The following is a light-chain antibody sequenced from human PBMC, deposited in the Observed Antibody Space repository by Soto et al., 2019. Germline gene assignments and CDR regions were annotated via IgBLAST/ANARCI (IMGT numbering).Light chain of an antibody. CDR3: CSYAGSSTYVV. CDR1: SSDVGSYNL. J-gene: IGLJ2*01. CDR2: EGS. Sequence: SALTQPRSVSGSPGQSITISCTGTSSDVGSYNLVSWYQQHPGKAPKLMIYEGSKRPSGVSNRFSGSKSGNTASLTISGLQAEDEADYYCCSYAGSSTYVVFGGGTKLTVL. V-gene: IGLV2-23*01.